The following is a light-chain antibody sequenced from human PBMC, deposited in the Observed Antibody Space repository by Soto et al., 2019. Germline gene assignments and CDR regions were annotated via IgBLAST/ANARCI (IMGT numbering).Light chain of an antibody. J-gene: IGLJ2*01. Sequence: QSVLTQPPSVSAAPGQKVTISGSGSSSNIGDNYGSWYQQFPGTAPKLLICDTNQRPSGIPDRFSGSKSGTSATLAITGLQAGDEADYYCGTWEKSLSAEVFGGGTKLTVL. CDR3: GTWEKSLSAEV. V-gene: IGLV1-51*01. CDR2: DTN. CDR1: SSNIGDNY.